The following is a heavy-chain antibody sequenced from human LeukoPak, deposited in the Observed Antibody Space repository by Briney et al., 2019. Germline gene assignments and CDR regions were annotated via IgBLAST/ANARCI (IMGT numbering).Heavy chain of an antibody. V-gene: IGHV6-1*01. Sequence: SQTLSLSCAISGDSVSSNSAAWNWIRQSPSGGLEWLGRTFYRSKWCNDYAVSVKSRITINADTSKNQFSLQLNSVTPEDTAVYYCAREEWPTAFDYWGQGTLVTVSS. CDR2: TFYRSKWCN. D-gene: IGHD3-3*01. CDR3: AREEWPTAFDY. J-gene: IGHJ4*02. CDR1: GDSVSSNSAA.